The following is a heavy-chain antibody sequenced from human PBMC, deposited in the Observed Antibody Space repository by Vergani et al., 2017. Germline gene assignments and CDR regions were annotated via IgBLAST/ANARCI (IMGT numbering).Heavy chain of an antibody. D-gene: IGHD4-23*01. CDR1: GFTFSNYA. Sequence: EVQLLESGGGLVQPGGSLRLSCAASGFTFSNYAMSWVRQAPGKGLEWVSAISSSGGSTYYADSVKGRFTISSDNSKNTLYLQMNSLRAEDTAVYYCAKDERWYSSHFDYGGQGTLVTVSS. V-gene: IGHV3-23*01. CDR2: ISSSGGST. J-gene: IGHJ4*02. CDR3: AKDERWYSSHFDY.